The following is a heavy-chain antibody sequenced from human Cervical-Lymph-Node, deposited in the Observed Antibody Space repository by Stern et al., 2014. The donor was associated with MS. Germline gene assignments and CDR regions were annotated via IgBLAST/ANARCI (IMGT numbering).Heavy chain of an antibody. CDR3: ARSAFSKYTTGWYFYGMDV. D-gene: IGHD6-19*01. CDR2: TWYDGSND. CDR1: VFTFSNFG. V-gene: IGHV3-33*01. J-gene: IGHJ6*02. Sequence: QLVQSGGGVVQPGRSLRLSCAASVFTFSNFGIHWVRRAPGKGLEWVAATWYDGSNDYYADSVKGRFTISRDNSKNTLYLQMSSLRAEDTAVYYCARSAFSKYTTGWYFYGMDVWGLGTTVTVSS.